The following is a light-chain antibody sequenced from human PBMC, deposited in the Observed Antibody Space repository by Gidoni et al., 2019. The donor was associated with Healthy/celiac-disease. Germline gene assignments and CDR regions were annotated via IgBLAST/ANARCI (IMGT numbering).Light chain of an antibody. CDR1: QSISSY. V-gene: IGKV1-39*01. Sequence: DIQMTQSPSSLSAAVGDRVTITCRASQSISSYLNWYQQKPGKAPKLLIYAASSLQSGVPSRFSGSGSGTDFTLTISSLQPEDFATYYCQQSYSFGPXTNVGI. CDR2: AAS. CDR3: QQSYS. J-gene: IGKJ3*01.